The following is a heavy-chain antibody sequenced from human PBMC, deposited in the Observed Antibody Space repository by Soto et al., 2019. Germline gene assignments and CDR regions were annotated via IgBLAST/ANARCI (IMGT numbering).Heavy chain of an antibody. J-gene: IGHJ2*01. Sequence: QVQLVESGGGVVQPGRSLRLSCAASGFTFSSYGMHWVRQAPGKGLEWVAVIWYDGSNKYYADSVKGRFTISRDNSKNTLELQMNSRRAEDTAGYYCARDGMVTAMVRWYCDLWGRGTLVTVSS. D-gene: IGHD2-21*02. CDR2: IWYDGSNK. CDR1: GFTFSSYG. CDR3: ARDGMVTAMVRWYCDL. V-gene: IGHV3-33*01.